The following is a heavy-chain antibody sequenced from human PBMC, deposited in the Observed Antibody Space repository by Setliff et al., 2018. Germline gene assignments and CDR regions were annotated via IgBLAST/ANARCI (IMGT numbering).Heavy chain of an antibody. D-gene: IGHD3-16*01. CDR3: ARLPNYVWGSPVDY. V-gene: IGHV4-39*01. CDR2: IFYSGRT. J-gene: IGHJ4*02. Sequence: SETLSLTCTVSGASITNINYYWGLIRQPPGKGLEWIGSIFYSGRTFYNPPLKSRVTISVDTSKNQFSLTLSSVTAADTAVYYCARLPNYVWGSPVDYWGQGTLVTVS. CDR1: GASITNINYY.